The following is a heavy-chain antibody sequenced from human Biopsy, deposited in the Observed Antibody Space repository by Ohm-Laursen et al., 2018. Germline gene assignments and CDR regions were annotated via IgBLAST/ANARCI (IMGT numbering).Heavy chain of an antibody. V-gene: IGHV4-59*01. CDR2: VYYTGST. J-gene: IGHJ2*01. CDR3: ARDRGYCSDRTVPDYFDL. CDR1: GDSISGYY. D-gene: IGHD2-15*01. Sequence: SDTPSLTCTVSGDSISGYYWSWIGQPPGKGLEWIGYVYYTGSTDYNASLQSRVTISVDTSKNHFSLRLRSVTPADTAIYYCARDRGYCSDRTVPDYFDLWGRGTLVTVSS.